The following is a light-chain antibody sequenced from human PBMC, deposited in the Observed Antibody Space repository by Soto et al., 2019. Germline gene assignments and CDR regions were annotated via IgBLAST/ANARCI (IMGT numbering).Light chain of an antibody. CDR2: EVS. V-gene: IGLV2-8*01. CDR3: SSYAGSNNWV. Sequence: QSALTQPPSASGSPGQSVTISCTGTSSDVGDYNYVSWYQQHPGKAPKLMSYEVSKRPSGVPDRFSGSKSCNTASLTVSGLQAEDEADYYCSSYAGSNNWVFGGGTKVTVL. J-gene: IGLJ3*02. CDR1: SSDVGDYNY.